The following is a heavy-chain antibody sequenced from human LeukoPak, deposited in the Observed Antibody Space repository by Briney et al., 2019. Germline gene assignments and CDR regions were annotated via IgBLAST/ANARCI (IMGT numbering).Heavy chain of an antibody. Sequence: PSETLSLTCGVSGGSISSGGFSWSWIRQPPGKGLEWIGYIYHSGSTYYNPSLKSRVTISVDRSKNQFSLKLSSVTAADTAVYYCAREERITLRPWLYNWFDPWGQGTLVTVSS. V-gene: IGHV4-30-2*01. CDR3: AREERITLRPWLYNWFDP. J-gene: IGHJ5*02. CDR1: GGSISSGGFS. D-gene: IGHD3-16*01. CDR2: IYHSGST.